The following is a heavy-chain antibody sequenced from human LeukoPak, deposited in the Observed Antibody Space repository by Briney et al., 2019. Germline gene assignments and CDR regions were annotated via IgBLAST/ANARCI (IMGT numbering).Heavy chain of an antibody. CDR1: GFTFDDYA. J-gene: IGHJ4*02. Sequence: GGSLRLSCAASGFTFDDYAMHWVRQAPGKGLEWVSGISWNSGSIGYADSVKGRFTISRDNAKNSLYLQMNSLRAEDTALYYCAKDLEYSSSSALDYWGQGTQVTVSS. V-gene: IGHV3-9*01. CDR2: ISWNSGSI. CDR3: AKDLEYSSSSALDY. D-gene: IGHD6-6*01.